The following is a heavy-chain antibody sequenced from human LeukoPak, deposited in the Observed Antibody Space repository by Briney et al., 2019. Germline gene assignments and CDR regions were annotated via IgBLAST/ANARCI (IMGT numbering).Heavy chain of an antibody. CDR2: IYSGGST. D-gene: IGHD3-9*01. J-gene: IGHJ4*02. V-gene: IGHV3-53*01. CDR3: ARAVGYYDILTGYRSGGFDY. Sequence: PGGSLRLSCAASGFTVSSNYMSWVRQAPGKELEWVSVIYSGGSTYYADSVKGRFTISRDNSKNTLYLQMNSLRAEDTAVYYCARAVGYYDILTGYRSGGFDYWGQGTLVTVSS. CDR1: GFTVSSNY.